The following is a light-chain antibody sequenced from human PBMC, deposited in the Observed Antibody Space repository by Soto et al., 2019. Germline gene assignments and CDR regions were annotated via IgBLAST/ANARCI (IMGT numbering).Light chain of an antibody. Sequence: EIVLTQSPGTVSLSPGERATLSCRASQGVDSIYLGWYQHKPGQATRLLIFGSSTRASGIPERVSGSWSGTVFTLTISRLDPEDFAVYYCQYFGRTFYTFGQGTKLEIK. CDR1: QGVDSIY. CDR3: QYFGRTFYT. V-gene: IGKV3-20*01. J-gene: IGKJ2*01. CDR2: GSS.